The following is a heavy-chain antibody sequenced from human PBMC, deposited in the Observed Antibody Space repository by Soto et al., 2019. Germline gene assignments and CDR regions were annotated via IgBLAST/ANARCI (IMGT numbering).Heavy chain of an antibody. Sequence: DVQLLESGGGLVQPGGSLRLSCAASGFNFSNFVMSWVRQAPGKGLEWVSAISRSGGSTYYADSVKGRFTISRDNSKNTLYLQMNSLRAEDTAVYYCAKDGRYFQCWGQGTLVTVSS. CDR3: AKDGRYFQC. V-gene: IGHV3-23*01. J-gene: IGHJ1*01. CDR1: GFNFSNFV. CDR2: ISRSGGST.